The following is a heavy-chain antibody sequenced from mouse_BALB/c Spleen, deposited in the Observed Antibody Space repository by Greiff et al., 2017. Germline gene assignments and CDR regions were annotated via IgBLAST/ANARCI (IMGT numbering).Heavy chain of an antibody. CDR2: ISSGSSTI. CDR1: GFTFSSFG. Sequence: EVQLVESGGGLVQPGGSRKLSCAASGFTFSSFGMHWVRQAPEKGLEWVAYISSGSSTIYYADTVKGRFTISRDNPKNTLFLQMTSLRSEDTAMYYCARGYYGSSPLAMDYWGQGTSVTVSS. V-gene: IGHV5-17*02. J-gene: IGHJ4*01. D-gene: IGHD1-1*01. CDR3: ARGYYGSSPLAMDY.